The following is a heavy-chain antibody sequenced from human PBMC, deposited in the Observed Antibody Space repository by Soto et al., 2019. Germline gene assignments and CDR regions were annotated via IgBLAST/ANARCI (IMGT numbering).Heavy chain of an antibody. D-gene: IGHD3-22*01. J-gene: IGHJ5*02. CDR2: ITPIFGEP. CDR1: GGPFSSYA. V-gene: IGHV1-69*06. CDR3: SRGDSLPIINWFDP. Sequence: QVQLEQSGAELKKPGSSVKVSCKASGGPFSSYAINWVRQAPGQGLEWMGGITPIFGEPKYAQKCQGRVTNTENIATSTEKKELSSLKNDETAIYFSSRGDSLPIINWFDPWGQGTLVTVPS.